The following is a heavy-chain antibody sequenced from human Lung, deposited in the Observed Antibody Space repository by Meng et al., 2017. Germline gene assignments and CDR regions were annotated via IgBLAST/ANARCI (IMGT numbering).Heavy chain of an antibody. CDR1: GGSFSGYY. J-gene: IGHJ4*02. CDR2: IIDSGST. D-gene: IGHD6-19*01. CDR3: GRRTYSSGWYFDY. Sequence: VQLQPWGAGLLKPSETPSPTCAVYGGSFSGYYWSWIRQPPGKGLEWIGEIIDSGSTNYNPSLKSRVTISVDTSKNQFSLRVTSVTAADRAVYYCGRRTYSSGWYFDYWGQGTLVTVSS. V-gene: IGHV4-34*02.